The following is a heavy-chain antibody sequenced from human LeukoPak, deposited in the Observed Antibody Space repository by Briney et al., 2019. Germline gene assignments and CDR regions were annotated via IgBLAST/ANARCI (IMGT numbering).Heavy chain of an antibody. CDR1: GGSFSGYY. D-gene: IGHD2-2*01. V-gene: IGHV4-34*01. CDR2: INHSEST. CDR3: ARHNRYCSSTSCYGAEYFQH. J-gene: IGHJ1*01. Sequence: SETLSLTCAVYGGSFSGYYWSWIRQSPGKGLEWIGEINHSESTNYNPSLKSRVTISVDTSKNQFSLKLSSVTAADTAVYYCARHNRYCSSTSCYGAEYFQHWGQGTLVTVSS.